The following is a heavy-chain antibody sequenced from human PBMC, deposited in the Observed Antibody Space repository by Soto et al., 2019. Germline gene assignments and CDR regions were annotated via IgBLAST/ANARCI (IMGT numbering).Heavy chain of an antibody. V-gene: IGHV1-2*04. J-gene: IGHJ6*02. Sequence: ASVKVSCKASGYSFASYAISWVRQAPGQGLEWMGWINPNSGGTNYAQKFQGWVTMTRDTSISTAYMELSRLRSDDTAVYYCARDSSSDGMDVWGQGTTVTVSS. CDR1: GYSFASYA. CDR3: ARDSSSDGMDV. CDR2: INPNSGGT. D-gene: IGHD6-6*01.